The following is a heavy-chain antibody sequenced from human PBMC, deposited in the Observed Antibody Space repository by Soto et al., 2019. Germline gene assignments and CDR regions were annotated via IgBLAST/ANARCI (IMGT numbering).Heavy chain of an antibody. J-gene: IGHJ4*02. CDR2: IKQDGGEK. D-gene: IGHD3-10*01. CDR3: ARETSAAWPYYLDY. CDR1: GFTFSTYW. V-gene: IGHV3-7*01. Sequence: EVQLVESGGGLVQPGGSLRLSCAASGFTFSTYWMSWVRQAPGKGLEWVANIKQDGGEKYYLDSVKGRFTISRDNAKNSLYLQMNSLRAEDTAVYYCARETSAAWPYYLDYWGQGTLVTVS.